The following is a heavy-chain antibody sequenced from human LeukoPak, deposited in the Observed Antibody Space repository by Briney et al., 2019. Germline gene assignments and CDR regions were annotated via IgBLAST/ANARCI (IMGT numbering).Heavy chain of an antibody. CDR1: GFTFSSYS. J-gene: IGHJ4*02. CDR3: VCYYYDSSGYYFEY. V-gene: IGHV3-21*01. Sequence: GGSLRLSCAASGFTFSSYSMHWVRQAPGKGLEWVSSISSTSSYIYYADSVKGRFTISRDNSKNLLYLQMNSLRAEDTAVYYCVCYYYDSSGYYFEYWGQGTLVTVSS. D-gene: IGHD3-22*01. CDR2: ISSTSSYI.